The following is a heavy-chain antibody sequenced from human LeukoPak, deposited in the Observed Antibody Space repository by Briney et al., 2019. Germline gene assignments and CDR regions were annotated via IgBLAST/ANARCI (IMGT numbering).Heavy chain of an antibody. CDR3: ARDVSYYYDSSASDY. D-gene: IGHD3-22*01. CDR1: GFTVSSNY. CDR2: IYSGGST. J-gene: IGHJ4*02. Sequence: PGGSLRLSCAASGFTVSSNYMSWVRQAPGKGLEWVSVIYSGGSTYYADFVKGRFTISRDNSKNTLYLQMNSLRAEDTAVYYCARDVSYYYDSSASDYWGQGTLVTVSS. V-gene: IGHV3-66*01.